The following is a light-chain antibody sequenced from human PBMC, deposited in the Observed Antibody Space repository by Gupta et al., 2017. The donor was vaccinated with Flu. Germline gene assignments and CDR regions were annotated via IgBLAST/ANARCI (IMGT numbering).Light chain of an antibody. CDR1: QSVSSN. CDR3: QQYKQWPPIT. V-gene: IGKV3D-15*01. CDR2: EAS. J-gene: IGKJ5*01. Sequence: EIVTTQSPAVLSVSPGERVTLSCRASQSVSSNLAWYQQKPGQAPRLLIYEASSRATDIPSRFSGSGSGTEFTLTISSLQSEDFAVYYCQQYKQWPPITFGQGTRVDIK.